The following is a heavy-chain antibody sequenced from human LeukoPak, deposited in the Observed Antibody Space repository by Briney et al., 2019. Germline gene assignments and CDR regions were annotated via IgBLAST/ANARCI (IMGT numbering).Heavy chain of an antibody. V-gene: IGHV3-23*01. CDR3: AKVYRSPDY. J-gene: IGHJ4*02. Sequence: GGSLRLSCAASGFTFNSFAMNWVRQTPGKGLEWVSAISGSGSSTNYADSVKGRFTISRDNSKNTLYLQMNSLRAEDTAVYYCAKVYRSPDYWGQGTLVTVSS. CDR2: ISGSGSST. D-gene: IGHD4-11*01. CDR1: GFTFNSFA.